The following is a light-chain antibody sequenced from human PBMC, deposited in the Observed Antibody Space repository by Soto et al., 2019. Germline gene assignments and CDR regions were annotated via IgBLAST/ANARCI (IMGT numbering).Light chain of an antibody. V-gene: IGKV3-15*01. Sequence: ETAMTQSPVTLSLSPGERATLSCRASQTVGDNVAWYRQKPGQPPGLPIYGASTRAPGVPARFSGSGSGTDFILTISSLQSEDLGFYYCQQDNNWPLGTCGQGTRV. CDR3: QQDNNWPLGT. CDR1: QTVGDN. CDR2: GAS. J-gene: IGKJ1*01.